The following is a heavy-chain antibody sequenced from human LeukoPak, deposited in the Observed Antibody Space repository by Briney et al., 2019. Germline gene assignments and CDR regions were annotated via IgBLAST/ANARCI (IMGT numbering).Heavy chain of an antibody. Sequence: PGGFLKISRKGSGYSFTSYWLGWVRPMSGEGLGWVGSIYFGDSDTRYIPSFQGQVTISSDKSISPAYLQWSSLQASDTAMYYCARGDSLYCGGDCPSYFQHWGQSTLVTVS. CDR3: ARGDSLYCGGDCPSYFQH. CDR2: IYFGDSDT. J-gene: IGHJ1*01. D-gene: IGHD2-21*02. CDR1: GYSFTSYW. V-gene: IGHV5-51*01.